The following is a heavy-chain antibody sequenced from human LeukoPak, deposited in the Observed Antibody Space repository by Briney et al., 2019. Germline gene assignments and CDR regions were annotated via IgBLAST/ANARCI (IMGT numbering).Heavy chain of an antibody. V-gene: IGHV4-38-2*02. CDR3: ARRFGYLERGARVRWFDP. CDR1: GYSISSGYY. D-gene: IGHD3-10*01. J-gene: IGHJ5*02. CDR2: IYHSGSP. Sequence: SETLSLTCTVSGYSISSGYYWGWIRQPPGKGLEWIGSIYHSGSPYYNPSLKSRVTISVDTSKNHFSLKLSSVTAADTAVYYCARRFGYLERGARVRWFDPWGQGTLVTVSS.